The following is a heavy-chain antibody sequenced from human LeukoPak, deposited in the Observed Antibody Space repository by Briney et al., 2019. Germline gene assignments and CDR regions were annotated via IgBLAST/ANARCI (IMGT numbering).Heavy chain of an antibody. V-gene: IGHV2-70*04. CDR3: ARAYYDILTGYYPLDY. Sequence: ESGPAQVKPTQTLTLTCTFSGFSLSTSGMRVSWIRQPPGKALEWLARIDWDDDKFYSTSLKTRLTISKDTSKNQVVLTMTNMDPVDTATYYCARAYYDILTGYYPLDYWGQGTLVTVSS. J-gene: IGHJ4*02. CDR1: GFSLSTSGMR. CDR2: IDWDDDK. D-gene: IGHD3-9*01.